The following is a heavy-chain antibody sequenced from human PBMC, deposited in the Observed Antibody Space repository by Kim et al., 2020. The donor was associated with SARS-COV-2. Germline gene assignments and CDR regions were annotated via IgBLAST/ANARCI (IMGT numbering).Heavy chain of an antibody. J-gene: IGHJ6*02. V-gene: IGHV4-34*01. Sequence: SETLSLTCAVYGVSFSGYYWSWIRQPPGKGLEWIGEINHSGSTNYNPSLKSRVTISVDTSKNQFSLKLSSVTAADTAVYYCARRVPSYYYYGMDVWGQGTTVTVSS. CDR2: INHSGST. CDR3: ARRVPSYYYYGMDV. CDR1: GVSFSGYY.